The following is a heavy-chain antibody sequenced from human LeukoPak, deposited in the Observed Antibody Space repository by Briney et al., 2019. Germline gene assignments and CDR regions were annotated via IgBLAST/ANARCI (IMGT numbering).Heavy chain of an antibody. D-gene: IGHD2-21*01. CDR3: ARARTSIRFTDSFDI. CDR2: IIPILRSA. V-gene: IGHV1-69*13. Sequence: GASVKVSYKTSGVTFSNNSITWVRRAPGQGLEWLGGIIPILRSASYAQKFRGRLRMTSDESTTTAYMELSSLSSDDTAMYFCARARTSIRFTDSFDIWSQGTLVTVSS. CDR1: GVTFSNNS. J-gene: IGHJ3*02.